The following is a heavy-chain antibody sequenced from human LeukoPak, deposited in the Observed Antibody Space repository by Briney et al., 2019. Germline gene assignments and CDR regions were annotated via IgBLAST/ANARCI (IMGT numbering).Heavy chain of an antibody. CDR3: ARQARPSYYYGSGSRNGPREYYFDY. Sequence: GESLKISCKGSGYSFTSYWIGWVRQMPGKGLEWMGIIYPGDSDTRYSPSFRGQVTISADKSISTAYLQWSSLKASDTAMYYCARQARPSYYYGSGSRNGPREYYFDYWGQGTLVTVSS. CDR1: GYSFTSYW. D-gene: IGHD3-10*01. V-gene: IGHV5-51*01. J-gene: IGHJ4*02. CDR2: IYPGDSDT.